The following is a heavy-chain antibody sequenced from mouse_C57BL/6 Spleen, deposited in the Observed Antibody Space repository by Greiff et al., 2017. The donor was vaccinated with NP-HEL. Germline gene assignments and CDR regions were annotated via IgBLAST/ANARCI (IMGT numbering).Heavy chain of an antibody. CDR3: ARNAYYSNYDWYFDV. CDR1: GYAFTNYL. CDR2: INPGSGGT. D-gene: IGHD2-5*01. V-gene: IGHV1-54*01. J-gene: IGHJ1*03. Sequence: VQLQQSGAELVRPGTSVKVSCKASGYAFTNYLIEWVKQRPGQGLEWIGVINPGSGGTNYNEKFKGKATLTADKSSSTAYMQLSSLTSEDSAVYFWARNAYYSNYDWYFDVWGTGTTVTVSS.